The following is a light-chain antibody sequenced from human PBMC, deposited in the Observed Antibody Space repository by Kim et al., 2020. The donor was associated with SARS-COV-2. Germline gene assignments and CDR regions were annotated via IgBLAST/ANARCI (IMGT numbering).Light chain of an antibody. CDR3: SSYTSSTTLV. V-gene: IGLV2-14*01. Sequence: QSASVSGSPGQSITFSCTGTSSDVGAYNYVSWYQQHPGKAPKLMIYDVSKRPSGVSNRFSGSKSGNTASLTISGLQAEDEADYYCSSYTSSTTLVFGGGTQLTVL. CDR1: SSDVGAYNY. CDR2: DVS. J-gene: IGLJ3*02.